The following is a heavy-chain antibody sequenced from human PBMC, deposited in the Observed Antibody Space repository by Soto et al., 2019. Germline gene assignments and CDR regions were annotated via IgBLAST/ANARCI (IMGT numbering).Heavy chain of an antibody. CDR3: ARDGRKADYYGSGSYYDY. J-gene: IGHJ4*02. V-gene: IGHV1-18*01. CDR2: ISAYNGNT. CDR1: GYTFTSYG. D-gene: IGHD3-10*01. Sequence: QVQLVQSGAEVKKPGASVKVSCKASGYTFTSYGISWVRQAPGQGLEWMGWISAYNGNTNYAQKLQGRVTMTTDTSTSTAYMELRSLRSDDTAVYYCARDGRKADYYGSGSYYDYWGQGTLVTVSS.